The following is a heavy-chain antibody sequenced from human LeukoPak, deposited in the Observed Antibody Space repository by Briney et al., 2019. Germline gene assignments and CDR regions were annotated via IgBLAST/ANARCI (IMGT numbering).Heavy chain of an antibody. CDR2: LSWNSGSI. V-gene: IGHV3-9*01. D-gene: IGHD3-10*01. J-gene: IGHJ4*02. CDR1: GFTFDDYA. Sequence: GGSLRLSCAASGFTFDDYAMHWVRQPPGKGLEWVSGLSWNSGSIDYADSVKGRFTISRDNAKNSLYLQMNSLRAEDTAVYYCARDARRLGFTMVRGANHFDYWGQGTLVTVSS. CDR3: ARDARRLGFTMVRGANHFDY.